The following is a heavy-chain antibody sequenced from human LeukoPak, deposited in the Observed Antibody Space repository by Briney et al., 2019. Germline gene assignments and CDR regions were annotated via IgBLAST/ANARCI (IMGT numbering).Heavy chain of an antibody. D-gene: IGHD6-13*01. CDR2: IYDSGST. V-gene: IGHV4-39*07. CDR3: ARRGYSSSCDP. CDR1: GGSIRSSYYY. J-gene: IGHJ5*02. Sequence: SETLSLTCTVSGGSIRSSYYYWGRIRQPPGKGLEWIGSIYDSGSTYYNPSLKSRVTISVDTSKNQFSLKLSSVTAADTAVYYCARRGYSSSCDPWGQGTLVTVSS.